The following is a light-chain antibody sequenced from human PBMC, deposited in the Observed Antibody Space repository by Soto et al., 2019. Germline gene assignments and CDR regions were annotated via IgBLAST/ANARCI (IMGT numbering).Light chain of an antibody. V-gene: IGKV1-5*03. J-gene: IGKJ5*01. CDR3: QQCNPYPIT. CDR2: KAS. CDR1: QSFSGW. Sequence: DIQLTQSPSTLSASVGDRVTITCRASQSFSGWLAWYQQKPGQVPKLLIYKASSLASGVPSRFSGSGSGTEFTLTISSLQPDDFATYYGQQCNPYPITFGQGTRLEIK.